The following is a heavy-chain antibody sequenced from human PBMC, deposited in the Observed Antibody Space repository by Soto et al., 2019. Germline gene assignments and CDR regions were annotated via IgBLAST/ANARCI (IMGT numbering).Heavy chain of an antibody. D-gene: IGHD4-17*01. CDR3: ARDPPLDYGGNSLDY. CDR1: GFTFDDYG. J-gene: IGHJ4*02. V-gene: IGHV3-20*04. Sequence: GGSLRLSCAASGFTFDDYGMSWVRQAPGKGLEWVSGINWNGGSTGYADSVKGRFTISRDNAKNSLYLQMNSLRAEDTALYYCARDPPLDYGGNSLDYWGQGTLVTVSS. CDR2: INWNGGST.